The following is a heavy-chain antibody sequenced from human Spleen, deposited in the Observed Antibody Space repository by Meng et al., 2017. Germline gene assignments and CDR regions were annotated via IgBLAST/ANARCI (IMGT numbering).Heavy chain of an antibody. CDR3: ARSYIAAAGSYWFDP. D-gene: IGHD6-13*01. CDR2: IYYSGST. V-gene: IGHV4-61*01. J-gene: IGHJ5*02. Sequence: SETLSLTCTVSGGSVSSGSYYWSWIRQPPGKGLEWIGYIYYSGSTNYNPSLKSRVTISVDTSKNQFSLKLSSVTAADTAVYYCARSYIAAAGSYWFDPWGQGTLVTVSS. CDR1: GGSVSSGSYY.